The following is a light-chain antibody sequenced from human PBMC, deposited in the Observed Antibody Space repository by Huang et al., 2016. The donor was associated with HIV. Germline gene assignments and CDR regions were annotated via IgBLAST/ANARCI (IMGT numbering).Light chain of an antibody. Sequence: EIVLTQSPGTLSLSPGDGATLSCRASQSVSSNHLAWYQQKPGQAPRLLIYGTSNRATGIPDRFSGSGSGTDFILTISSLEPEDFAVYCCQQYGSSPVTFGQGTKLEIK. CDR2: GTS. CDR1: QSVSSNH. J-gene: IGKJ2*01. V-gene: IGKV3-20*01. CDR3: QQYGSSPVT.